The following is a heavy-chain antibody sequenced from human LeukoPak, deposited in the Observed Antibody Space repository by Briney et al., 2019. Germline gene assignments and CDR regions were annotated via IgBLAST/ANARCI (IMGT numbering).Heavy chain of an antibody. CDR2: IYYSGST. J-gene: IGHJ4*02. CDR1: GGSISSYY. CDR3: ARGGWLQNFDY. V-gene: IGHV4-59*01. Sequence: PSQTLSLTCTVSGGSISSYYWSWIRQLPGKGLEWMGYIYYSGSTNYNPSLKSRVTISVDTSKNQFSLKLSSVTAADTAVYYCARGGWLQNFDYWGQGTLVTVSS. D-gene: IGHD5-24*01.